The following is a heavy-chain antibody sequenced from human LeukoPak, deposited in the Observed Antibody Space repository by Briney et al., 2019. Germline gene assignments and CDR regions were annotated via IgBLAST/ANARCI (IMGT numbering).Heavy chain of an antibody. CDR3: AKGGITIFGVVIIPSFDY. D-gene: IGHD3-3*01. CDR2: ISGSGGST. CDR1: GFTFSSYA. Sequence: GGSLRLSCAASGFTFSSYAMSWVRQAPGKGLGWVSAISGSGGSTYYADSVKGRFTISRDNSKNTLYLQMNSLRAEDTAVYYCAKGGITIFGVVIIPSFDYWGQGTLVTVSS. V-gene: IGHV3-23*01. J-gene: IGHJ4*02.